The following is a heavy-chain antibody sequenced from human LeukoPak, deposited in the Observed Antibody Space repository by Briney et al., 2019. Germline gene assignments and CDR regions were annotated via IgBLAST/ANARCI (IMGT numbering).Heavy chain of an antibody. CDR3: AGGNYVFGGGPSNGSDP. Sequence: SQTLSLTCAVSGGSISSGGYSWSWIRQPPGKGLEWIGYIYHSGSTYYNPSLKSRVTISVDRSKNQFSLKLSSVTAADTAVYYWAGGNYVFGGGPSNGSDPWGQGTLVTVSS. D-gene: IGHD3-3*01. V-gene: IGHV4-30-2*01. CDR2: IYHSGST. J-gene: IGHJ5*02. CDR1: GGSISSGGYS.